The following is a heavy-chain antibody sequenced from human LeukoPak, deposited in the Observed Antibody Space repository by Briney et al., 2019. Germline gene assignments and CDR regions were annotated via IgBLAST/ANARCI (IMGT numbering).Heavy chain of an antibody. V-gene: IGHV4-59*01. J-gene: IGHJ4*02. CDR2: IYYSGST. Sequence: SETLSLTCTVSGGSINGYYWSWIRQPPGKGLEWIGYIYYSGSTNYNPSLKSRVTISVDTSKNQFSLKLSSVTAADTAVYYCARGTGYSSGCPDYWGQGTLVSVSP. CDR1: GGSINGYY. CDR3: ARGTGYSSGCPDY. D-gene: IGHD6-19*01.